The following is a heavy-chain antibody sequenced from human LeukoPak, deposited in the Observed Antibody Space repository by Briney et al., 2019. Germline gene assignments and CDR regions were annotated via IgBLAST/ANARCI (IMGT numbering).Heavy chain of an antibody. CDR2: ITPSGGT. Sequence: ASVKVPCKASGYTFTSYAIHWVRQAPGQGREWMGWITPSGGTNYPQKVQGRVAITWDTSITTAYMDLSRLTSDDTAVYYCARDRYGDGFAHLDYWGQGALVTVSS. CDR3: ARDRYGDGFAHLDY. D-gene: IGHD5-24*01. J-gene: IGHJ4*02. CDR1: GYTFTSYA. V-gene: IGHV1-2*02.